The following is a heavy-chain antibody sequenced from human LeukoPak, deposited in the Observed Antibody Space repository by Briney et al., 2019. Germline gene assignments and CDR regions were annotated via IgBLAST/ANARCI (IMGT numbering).Heavy chain of an antibody. Sequence: GGSLRLSCAASGFTFSSYAMSWVRQAPGKGLGWVSAISGSGGSTYYADSVKGRFTISRDNSKNTLYLQMNSLRAEDTALYYCALFHCSTTSCPSDWGQGTLVTVSS. V-gene: IGHV3-23*01. J-gene: IGHJ4*02. CDR1: GFTFSSYA. CDR3: ALFHCSTTSCPSD. CDR2: ISGSGGST. D-gene: IGHD2-2*01.